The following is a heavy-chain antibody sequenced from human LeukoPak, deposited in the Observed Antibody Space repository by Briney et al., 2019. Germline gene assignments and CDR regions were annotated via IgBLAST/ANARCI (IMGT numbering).Heavy chain of an antibody. CDR3: AREAIAGIVGAEDQFDY. CDR2: IYTSGST. J-gene: IGHJ4*02. CDR1: GGSISSYY. Sequence: SETLSLTCTVSGGSISSYYWSWIRQPAGKGLEWIGRIYTSGSTNYNPSLKSRVTMSVDTSKNQFSLKLSSVTAADTAVYYCAREAIAGIVGAEDQFDYWGQGTLVTVSS. V-gene: IGHV4-4*07. D-gene: IGHD1-26*01.